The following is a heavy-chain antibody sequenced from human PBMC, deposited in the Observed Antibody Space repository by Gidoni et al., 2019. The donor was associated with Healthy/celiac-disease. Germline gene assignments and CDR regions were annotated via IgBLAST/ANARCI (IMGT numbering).Heavy chain of an antibody. CDR2: ISSSSSTI. CDR3: ARAGYCSSTSCYGLDY. CDR1: GFTFSSYS. D-gene: IGHD2-2*01. J-gene: IGHJ4*02. Sequence: EVQLVESGGGLVQPGRSLRLSCAASGFTFSSYSMNWVRQAPGKGLVWVSYISSSSSTIYYADSVKGRFTISRDNAKNSLYLQMNSLRDEDTAVYYCARAGYCSSTSCYGLDYWGQGTLVTVSS. V-gene: IGHV3-48*02.